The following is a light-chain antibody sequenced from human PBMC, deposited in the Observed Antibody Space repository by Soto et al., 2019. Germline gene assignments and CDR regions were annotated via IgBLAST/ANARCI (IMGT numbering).Light chain of an antibody. J-gene: IGKJ2*01. Sequence: DIQMTQSPSTLSASVGDRVTITCRASQSISSWLAWYQQKRGKAPKLLIYDASSLESGVPSRFSGSGSGTEFTLTISSLQPDACSSYYCQQYNSYPYTFGQGTKLEIK. CDR3: QQYNSYPYT. V-gene: IGKV1-5*01. CDR2: DAS. CDR1: QSISSW.